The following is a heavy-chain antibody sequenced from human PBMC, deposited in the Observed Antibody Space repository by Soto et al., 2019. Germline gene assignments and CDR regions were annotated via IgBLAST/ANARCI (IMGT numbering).Heavy chain of an antibody. V-gene: IGHV4-30-2*01. CDR2: IYHSGTT. CDR3: VRANWNRFDP. J-gene: IGHJ5*02. Sequence: QLQLQESGSGLVKPSQTLSLTCAVPGGSITRGGYFWSWVGQQPGKDLEWIGNIYHSGTTSYNPSLKSRVTLSVDTSKNQFSLNLTSVTAADTAVYYCVRANWNRFDPWGQGTLVTVSS. CDR1: GGSITRGGYF.